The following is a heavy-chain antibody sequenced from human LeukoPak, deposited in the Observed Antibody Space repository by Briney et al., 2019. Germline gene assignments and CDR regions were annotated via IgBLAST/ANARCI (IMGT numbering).Heavy chain of an antibody. CDR1: GFNFSTYT. CDR3: ARASSGYGFYSNY. D-gene: IGHD3-22*01. J-gene: IGHJ4*02. Sequence: PGGSLRLSCAASGFNFSTYTMNWVRQAPGKGLEWLSYITSSSNSIYYADSVKGRFTISRDNAKNSLYLRMDSLRAEDTAVYYCARASSGYGFYSNYWGQGTLVTVSS. CDR2: ITSSSNSI. V-gene: IGHV3-48*01.